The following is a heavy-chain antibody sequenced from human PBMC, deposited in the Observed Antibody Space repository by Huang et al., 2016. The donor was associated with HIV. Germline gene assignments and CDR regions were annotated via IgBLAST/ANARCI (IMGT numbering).Heavy chain of an antibody. CDR2: MYDKGDT. Sequence: QMHLQASGPGLVTPSETLSLTCTVSGCSINSNSYYWACVLQAPRNSLDWIVSMYDKGDTHDNPSLKSPLTSSAYSSKKKFVLKLTSVTAADTALYFCVRTGIAVHDDPEYFQLWGQGALVTVSS. V-gene: IGHV4-39*01. J-gene: IGHJ1*01. CDR3: VRTGIAVHDDPEYFQL. CDR1: GCSINSNSYY. D-gene: IGHD6-19*01.